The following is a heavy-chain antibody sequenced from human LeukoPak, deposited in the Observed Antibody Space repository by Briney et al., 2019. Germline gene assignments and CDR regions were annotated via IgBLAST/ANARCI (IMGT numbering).Heavy chain of an antibody. V-gene: IGHV4-59*01. D-gene: IGHD4-17*01. CDR3: ARWTVTQNSWFDP. J-gene: IGHJ5*02. Sequence: SETLSLTCSVSGVSIRSNYWTWIRQPPGKGLEWVGYINHSGITNYNPSLKSRVTMSIDTSKSQFSLKLSSVTVADTAVYYCARWTVTQNSWFDPWGQGTLVTVSS. CDR2: INHSGIT. CDR1: GVSIRSNY.